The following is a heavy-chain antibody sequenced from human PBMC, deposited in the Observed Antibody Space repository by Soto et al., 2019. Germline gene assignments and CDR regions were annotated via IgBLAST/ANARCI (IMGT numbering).Heavy chain of an antibody. CDR3: APNWNFDY. V-gene: IGHV1-69*13. Sequence: GASVKVSCKDTGGLFSSYAVSWVRQAPGQGLEWMGGIIPVFDTVYYAQKFQGRVTITADESTNTAYMELSSLITEDTAVYYCAPNWNFDYWGQGTPVTVSS. D-gene: IGHD2-8*01. CDR2: IIPVFDTV. J-gene: IGHJ4*02. CDR1: GGLFSSYA.